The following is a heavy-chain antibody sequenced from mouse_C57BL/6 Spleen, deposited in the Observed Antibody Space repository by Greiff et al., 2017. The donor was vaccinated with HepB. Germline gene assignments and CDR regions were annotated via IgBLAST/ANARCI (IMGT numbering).Heavy chain of an antibody. D-gene: IGHD1-1*01. CDR2: INPGSGGT. Sequence: QVQLQQSGAELVRPGTSVKVSCKASGYAFTNYLIEWVKQRPGQGLEWIGVINPGSGGTNYNEKFKGTATLTADKSSSTAYMQLSSLTSEDSAVYFCARRGTTVPPFAYWGQGTLVTVSA. CDR1: GYAFTNYL. CDR3: ARRGTTVPPFAY. V-gene: IGHV1-54*01. J-gene: IGHJ3*01.